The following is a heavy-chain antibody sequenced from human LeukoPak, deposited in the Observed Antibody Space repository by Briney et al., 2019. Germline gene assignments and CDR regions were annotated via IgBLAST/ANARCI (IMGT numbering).Heavy chain of an antibody. V-gene: IGHV4-30-4*01. Sequence: SQTLSLTCTVSGGSISSGGYYWSWIRQHPGKGLEWIGYIYYSGSTYYNPSLKSRVTISVDTSKNQFSLKLSSVTAADTAVYYCARLETYYDYVWGEDYWGQGTLVTVSS. CDR1: GGSISSGGYY. J-gene: IGHJ4*02. CDR2: IYYSGST. D-gene: IGHD3-16*01. CDR3: ARLETYYDYVWGEDY.